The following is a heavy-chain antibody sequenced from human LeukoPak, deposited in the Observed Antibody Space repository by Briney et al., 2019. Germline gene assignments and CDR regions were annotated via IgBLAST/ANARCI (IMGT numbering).Heavy chain of an antibody. V-gene: IGHV4-34*01. Sequence: SETLSLTCTVSGGSISSYYWSWIRQPPGKGLEWIGEINHSGSTNYNPSLKSRVTISVDTSKNQFSLKLSSVTAADTAVYYCASTSYYYDSSGYYYNYYYYYMDVWGEGTTVTISS. CDR1: GGSISSYY. D-gene: IGHD3-22*01. J-gene: IGHJ6*03. CDR2: INHSGST. CDR3: ASTSYYYDSSGYYYNYYYYYMDV.